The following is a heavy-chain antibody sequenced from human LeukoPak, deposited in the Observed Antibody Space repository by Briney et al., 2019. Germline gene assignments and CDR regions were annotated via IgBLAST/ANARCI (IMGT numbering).Heavy chain of an antibody. J-gene: IGHJ3*02. CDR1: GFTFSNYA. CDR2: ISNSGGST. CDR3: TKQTDTTGSRGGAFDI. Sequence: GGSLRLSCAASGFTFSNYAMSWVRQAPGKGLEWVSTISNSGGSTYSADSMKGRFTISRDNSKNTLFLQMSGLGAEDTAVYYCTKQTDTTGSRGGAFDIWGQGTMVTVSS. V-gene: IGHV3-23*01. D-gene: IGHD3-22*01.